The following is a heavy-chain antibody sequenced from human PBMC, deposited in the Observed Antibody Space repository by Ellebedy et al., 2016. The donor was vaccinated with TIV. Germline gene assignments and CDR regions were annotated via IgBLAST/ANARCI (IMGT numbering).Heavy chain of an antibody. CDR1: GFTFSDYY. V-gene: IGHV3-11*01. CDR3: ARDHVDTAGVQNAFDI. CDR2: ISSSGSTI. J-gene: IGHJ3*02. D-gene: IGHD5-18*01. Sequence: GGSLRLSXAASGFTFSDYYMSWIRQAPGKGLEWVSYISSSGSTIYYADSVKGRFTISRDNAKNSLYLQMNSLRAEDTAVYYCARDHVDTAGVQNAFDIWGQGTMVTVSS.